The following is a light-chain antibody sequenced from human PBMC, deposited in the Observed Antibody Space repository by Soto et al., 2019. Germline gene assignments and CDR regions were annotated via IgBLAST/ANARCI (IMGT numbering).Light chain of an antibody. CDR2: SAS. V-gene: IGKV1-39*01. CDR1: QSISNY. CDR3: QQSYSSPLT. Sequence: DIQMTQSPSSLSASVGDRVTITCQASQSISNYLNWYRQKPGKAPNLLVYSASSLQTGVPSRFSGSGYGTDFTLTISSLQPEDSASYFCQQSYSSPLTFGGGTKVDIK. J-gene: IGKJ4*01.